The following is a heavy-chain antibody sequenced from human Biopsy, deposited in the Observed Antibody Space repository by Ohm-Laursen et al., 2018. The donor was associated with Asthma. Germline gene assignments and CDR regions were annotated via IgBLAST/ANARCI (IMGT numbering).Heavy chain of an antibody. CDR3: AKVRSDWVITESFDY. V-gene: IGHV3-9*01. Sequence: SLRLSCTASGSKFDEYTMHWVRQAPGKGLEWVSGISWNSATIGYADSVEGRFTISRDNAKNSVFLHMDSLRPEDTAFYYCAKVRSDWVITESFDYWGQGVPVTVSS. CDR2: ISWNSATI. J-gene: IGHJ4*02. CDR1: GSKFDEYT. D-gene: IGHD3-22*01.